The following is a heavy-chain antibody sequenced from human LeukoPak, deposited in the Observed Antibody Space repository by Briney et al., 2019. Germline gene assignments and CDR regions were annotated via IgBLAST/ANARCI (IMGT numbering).Heavy chain of an antibody. Sequence: SETLSLTCAVSGGSISSGGYSWSWIRQPPGKGLEWIGYIYHSGSTYCNPSLKSRVTISVDRSKNQFSLKLSSVTAADTAVYYCARAPNYYDSSGLNYYFDYWGQGTLVTVSS. CDR3: ARAPNYYDSSGLNYYFDY. D-gene: IGHD3-22*01. CDR2: IYHSGST. J-gene: IGHJ4*02. V-gene: IGHV4-30-2*01. CDR1: GGSISSGGYS.